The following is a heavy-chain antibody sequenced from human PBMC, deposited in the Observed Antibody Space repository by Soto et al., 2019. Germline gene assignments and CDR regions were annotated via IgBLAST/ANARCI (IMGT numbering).Heavy chain of an antibody. CDR1: GFTFSSYG. CDR2: ISYDGSNK. J-gene: IGHJ4*02. Sequence: QVQLVESGGGVVQPGRSLRLSCAASGFTFSSYGMHWVRQAPGKGLEWVAVISYDGSNKYYADSVKGRFTISRDNSKNTLYLQMNSLRAEDTAVYYCVKSGDYGDYDYWGQGTLVTVSS. V-gene: IGHV3-30*18. CDR3: VKSGDYGDYDY. D-gene: IGHD4-17*01.